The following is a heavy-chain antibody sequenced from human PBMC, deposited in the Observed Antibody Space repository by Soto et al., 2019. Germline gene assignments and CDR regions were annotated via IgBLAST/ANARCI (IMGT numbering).Heavy chain of an antibody. J-gene: IGHJ4*02. CDR1: GGSISSTNW. V-gene: IGHV4-4*02. D-gene: IGHD3-22*01. Sequence: PSETLSLTCAVSGGSISSTNWWLWVRQPPGKGLEWLGEIYQSGSTNYNPSLKSRVTMSVDKSNNHFSLNLSSVTAADTAVYFCARAPYYYDSSAYPIDYWGQGTLVTVSS. CDR3: ARAPYYYDSSAYPIDY. CDR2: IYQSGST.